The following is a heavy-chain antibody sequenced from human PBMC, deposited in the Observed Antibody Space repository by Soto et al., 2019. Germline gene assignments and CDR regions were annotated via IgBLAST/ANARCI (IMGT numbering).Heavy chain of an antibody. Sequence: ASVKVSCKASGYTFTSYDINWVRQATGQGLEWMGWMNPNSGNTGYAQKFQGRVTMTRNTSISTAYMELSSLRSEDTAVYYCGVVPAAVSGYYYYMDVWGKGTTLPVSS. CDR2: MNPNSGNT. V-gene: IGHV1-8*01. CDR1: GYTFTSYD. D-gene: IGHD2-2*01. CDR3: GVVPAAVSGYYYYMDV. J-gene: IGHJ6*03.